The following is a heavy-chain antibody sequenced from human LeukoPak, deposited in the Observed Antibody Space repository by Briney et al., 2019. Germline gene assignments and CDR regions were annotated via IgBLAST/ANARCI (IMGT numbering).Heavy chain of an antibody. Sequence: GGSLRLSCAASGFTFSSYSMNWVRQAPGKGLEWVSSISSSSSSYIYYADSVKGRFTISRDNAKNSLYLQMNSLRAEDTAVYYCARGGSPVKVGAITGYWGQGTPVTVSS. CDR3: ARGGSPVKVGAITGY. D-gene: IGHD1-26*01. CDR2: ISSSSSSYI. V-gene: IGHV3-21*01. J-gene: IGHJ4*02. CDR1: GFTFSSYS.